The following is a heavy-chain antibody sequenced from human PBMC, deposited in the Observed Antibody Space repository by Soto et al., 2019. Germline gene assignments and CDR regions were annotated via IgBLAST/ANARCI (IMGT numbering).Heavy chain of an antibody. J-gene: IGHJ6*01. CDR2: INPNSGGT. V-gene: IGHV1-2*02. CDR3: ARDLDAYCGGDCYADYGMQV. Sequence: ASVKVSCKASGYTFTGYYMHWVRQAPGQGLEWMGWINPNSGGTNYAQKFQGRVTMTRDTSISTAYMELSRLRSDDTAVYYCARDLDAYCGGDCYADYGMQVWGQATTVNVS. CDR1: GYTFTGYY. D-gene: IGHD2-21*02.